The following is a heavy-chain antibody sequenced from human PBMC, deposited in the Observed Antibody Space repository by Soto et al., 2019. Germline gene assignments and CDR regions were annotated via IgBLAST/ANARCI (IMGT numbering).Heavy chain of an antibody. CDR3: AKDYSNLYYFDY. Sequence: PGGSLRLSCAASGFTFSSYGMHWVRQAPGKGLEWVAVISYDGSNKYYADSVKGRFTISRDNSKNTLYLQMNSLRAEDTAVYYCAKDYSNLYYFDYWGQGTLVTVSS. J-gene: IGHJ4*02. V-gene: IGHV3-30*18. CDR1: GFTFSSYG. D-gene: IGHD4-4*01. CDR2: ISYDGSNK.